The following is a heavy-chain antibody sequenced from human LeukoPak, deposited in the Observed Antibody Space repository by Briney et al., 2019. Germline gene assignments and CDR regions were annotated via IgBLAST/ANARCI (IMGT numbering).Heavy chain of an antibody. CDR3: ARQIGYCGDTRCYAIDFDY. D-gene: IGHD2-2*01. Sequence: SETLSLTCSVSDASINSGGFYWTWIRQHPGKGLEWMGYISYSGSSYYNPYLRSRLSMSTDTSKNQFSLRLSSVTAADTAVYYCARQIGYCGDTRCYAIDFDYWGKGILVAVPS. CDR2: ISYSGSS. V-gene: IGHV4-31*03. J-gene: IGHJ4*02. CDR1: DASINSGGFY.